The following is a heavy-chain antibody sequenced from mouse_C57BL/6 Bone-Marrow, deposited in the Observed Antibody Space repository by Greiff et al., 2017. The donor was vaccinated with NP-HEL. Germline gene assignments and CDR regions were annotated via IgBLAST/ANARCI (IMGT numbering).Heavy chain of an antibody. CDR1: GYTFISYW. CDR2: IYPGSGST. J-gene: IGHJ1*03. CDR3: ARLFDVYWYFDV. V-gene: IGHV1-55*01. Sequence: QVQLQQSGAELVKPGASVKMSCKASGYTFISYWITWVKQRPGQGLEWIGEIYPGSGSTNYNEKFKSKATLTVDTSSSTAYMQLSSLTSEDSAVYYCARLFDVYWYFDVWGTGTTVTVSS. D-gene: IGHD2-3*01.